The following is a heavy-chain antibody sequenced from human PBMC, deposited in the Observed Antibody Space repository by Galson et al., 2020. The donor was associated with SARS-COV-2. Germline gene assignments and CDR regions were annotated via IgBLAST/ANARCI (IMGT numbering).Heavy chain of an antibody. D-gene: IGHD1-26*01. CDR2: ISYDGSNK. CDR1: GFTFSSYG. Sequence: TGGSLRLSCAASGFTFSSYGMHWVRQAPGKGLEWVAVISYDGSNKYYADSVTGRFTISRDNSKNTLYLQMNSLRAEDTAVYYCAACIVGATKRDYYYYYGMDVWGQGTTVTVSS. V-gene: IGHV3-30*03. J-gene: IGHJ6*02. CDR3: AACIVGATKRDYYYYYGMDV.